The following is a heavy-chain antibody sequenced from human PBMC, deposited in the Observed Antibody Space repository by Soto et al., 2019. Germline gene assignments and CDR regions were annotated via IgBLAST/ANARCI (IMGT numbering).Heavy chain of an antibody. CDR2: IIPMFGTT. CDR3: AIDRVPYYFQYTMGV. Sequence: QVQLVQSGAEVKQPGSSVKVSCKASGGTFSSYDISWVRQAPGQGLEWMGGIIPMFGTTNYAQKFQARVTITADDSTTTAYMELSSLRSEDTAVYYCAIDRVPYYFQYTMGVWGQGTTVTVSS. V-gene: IGHV1-69*12. J-gene: IGHJ6*02. CDR1: GGTFSSYD. D-gene: IGHD1-26*01.